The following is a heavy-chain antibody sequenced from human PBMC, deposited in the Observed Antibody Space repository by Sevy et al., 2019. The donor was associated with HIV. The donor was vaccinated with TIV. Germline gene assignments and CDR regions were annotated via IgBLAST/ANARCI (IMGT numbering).Heavy chain of an antibody. CDR3: ARDRGYCSSTSCHSYGMDV. D-gene: IGHD2-2*03. CDR1: GFTFSSYS. J-gene: IGHJ6*02. V-gene: IGHV3-21*01. Sequence: GGSLRLSCAASGFTFSSYSMNWVRQAPGKGLEWVSSISSSSYIYYADSVKGRFTISRDNAKNSLYLQMNSLRAEDTAVYYCARDRGYCSSTSCHSYGMDVWGQGTTVTVSS. CDR2: ISSSSYI.